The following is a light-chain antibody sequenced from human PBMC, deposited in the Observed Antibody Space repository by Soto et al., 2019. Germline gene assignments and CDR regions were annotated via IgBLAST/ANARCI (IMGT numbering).Light chain of an antibody. V-gene: IGLV2-14*01. CDR3: SSYTSSSTLYV. J-gene: IGLJ1*01. Sequence: ISCTGASSDVGSYTYVSWYQQHPGKAPKLMIYEVNNRPSGVSNRFSGSKSGNTASLTISGLQAEDEADYYCSSYTSSSTLYVFGTGTKVTVL. CDR1: SSDVGSYTY. CDR2: EVN.